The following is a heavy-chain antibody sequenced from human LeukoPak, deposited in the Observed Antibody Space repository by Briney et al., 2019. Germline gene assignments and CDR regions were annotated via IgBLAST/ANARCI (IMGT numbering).Heavy chain of an antibody. J-gene: IGHJ4*02. CDR2: ISGSGGST. CDR3: AKDPNYYGSGSYPPGY. Sequence: GGSLRLSCAASGFTFSSYAMSRVRQAPGKGLGWVSAISGSGGSTYYADSVKGRFTISRDNSKNTLYLQMNSLRAEDTAVYYCAKDPNYYGSGSYPPGYWGQGTLVTVSS. V-gene: IGHV3-23*01. D-gene: IGHD3-10*01. CDR1: GFTFSSYA.